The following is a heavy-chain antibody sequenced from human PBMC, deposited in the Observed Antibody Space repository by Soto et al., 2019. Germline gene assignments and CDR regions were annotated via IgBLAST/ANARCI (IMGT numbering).Heavy chain of an antibody. CDR3: ARVGLGVPANQDDY. Sequence: QVQLQELGPGLVKPSQTLSLTCTVSGGSISSGGYYWSWIRQHPGKGLEWIGYIYYSGSTYYNPSLKSRVTISVDTSKNQFSLKLSSVTAADTAVYYCARVGLGVPANQDDYWGQGTLVTVSS. J-gene: IGHJ4*02. D-gene: IGHD3-16*01. CDR2: IYYSGST. CDR1: GGSISSGGYY. V-gene: IGHV4-31*03.